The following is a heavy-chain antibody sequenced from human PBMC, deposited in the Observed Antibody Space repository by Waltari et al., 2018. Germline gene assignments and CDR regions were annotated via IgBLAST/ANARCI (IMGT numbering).Heavy chain of an antibody. J-gene: IGHJ6*02. D-gene: IGHD1-7*01. CDR2: VSPTGGAT. CDR1: GFTFDSYA. CDR3: AKDPCCETGTANYGMDV. Sequence: EVQLLGSGGGLVQPGGSLRLSCVASGFTFDSYAMSWVRQAPGKGLEWVSAVSPTGGATYYVDSVKGRFTISRDNSKNTLYLEMNNLRAEDTAVYYCAKDPCCETGTANYGMDVLGQGTTVTVSS. V-gene: IGHV3-23*01.